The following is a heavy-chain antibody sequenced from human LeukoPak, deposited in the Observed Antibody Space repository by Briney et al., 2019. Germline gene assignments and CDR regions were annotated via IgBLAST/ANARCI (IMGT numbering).Heavy chain of an antibody. Sequence: AASVKVSCKASGGTFSSYAISWVRQAPGQGLEWMGGIIPIFGTANYAQKFQGRVTITADESTSTAYMEMSSLRSEDTAVYYCARARSGWYLDYWGQGTLVTVSS. CDR2: IIPIFGTA. CDR1: GGTFSSYA. CDR3: ARARSGWYLDY. D-gene: IGHD6-19*01. J-gene: IGHJ4*02. V-gene: IGHV1-69*01.